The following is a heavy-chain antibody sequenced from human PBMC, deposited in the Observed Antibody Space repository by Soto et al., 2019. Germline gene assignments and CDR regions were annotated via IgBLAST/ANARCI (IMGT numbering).Heavy chain of an antibody. D-gene: IGHD3-10*01. J-gene: IGHJ5*02. Sequence: SETLSLTCTVSGGSISSGGYYWSWIRQHPGKGLEWIGYIYYSGSTYYNPSLKSRVTISVDTSKNQFSLKLSSVTAADTAVYYCARAGITMVRGVLIWFDPWGQGTLVTVS. V-gene: IGHV4-31*03. CDR1: GGSISSGGYY. CDR3: ARAGITMVRGVLIWFDP. CDR2: IYYSGST.